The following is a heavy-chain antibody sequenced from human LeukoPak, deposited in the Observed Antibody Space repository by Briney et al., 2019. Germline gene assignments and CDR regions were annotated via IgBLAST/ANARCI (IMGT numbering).Heavy chain of an antibody. J-gene: IGHJ4*02. CDR1: GGSISSGGYY. CDR2: IYYSGST. CDR3: ARLPLSYGDYDY. V-gene: IGHV4-31*03. Sequence: SQTLSLTCTVSGGSISSGGYYWSWIRQHPGKGLEWIGYIYYSGSTYYNPSLKSRVTISVDTSKNQFSLKLSSVTAADTAVYYCARLPLSYGDYDYWGQGTLVTVSS. D-gene: IGHD4-17*01.